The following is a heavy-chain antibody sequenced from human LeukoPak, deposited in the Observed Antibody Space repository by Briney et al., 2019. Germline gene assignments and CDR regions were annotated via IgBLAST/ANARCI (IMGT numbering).Heavy chain of an antibody. J-gene: IGHJ5*02. CDR2: IYHSGST. D-gene: IGHD6-19*01. Sequence: PSETLSLTCTVSGYSISSGYYWGWIRQPPGKGLEWIGSIYHSGSTYYNPSLKSRVTISVDTSKNQFSLKLSSVTAADTAVYYCARDTSSGWNTWSQGTLVTVSS. CDR1: GYSISSGYY. CDR3: ARDTSSGWNT. V-gene: IGHV4-38-2*02.